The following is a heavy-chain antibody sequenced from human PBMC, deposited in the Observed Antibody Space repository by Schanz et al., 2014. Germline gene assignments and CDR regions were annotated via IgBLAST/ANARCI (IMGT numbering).Heavy chain of an antibody. CDR3: ARLDSSSWYPRY. V-gene: IGHV3-33*01. CDR1: GFTFSKYG. D-gene: IGHD6-13*01. Sequence: QVQLVESGGGVVQPGRSLRLSCAASGFTFSKYGVHWVRQAPGKGLEWVAVIWYNGSNKYYADSVRGRFTISRDNSKNTLYLQMNNLRAEDTAVYYCARLDSSSWYPRYWGQGTLVTVSS. J-gene: IGHJ4*02. CDR2: IWYNGSNK.